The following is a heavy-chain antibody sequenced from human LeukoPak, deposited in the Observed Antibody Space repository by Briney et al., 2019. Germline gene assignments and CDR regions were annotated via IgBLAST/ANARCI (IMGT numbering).Heavy chain of an antibody. CDR2: IKSKTDGGTT. D-gene: IGHD3-10*01. J-gene: IGHJ4*02. V-gene: IGHV3-15*01. CDR3: TTARTTMVRGGKRDY. Sequence: KPGGSLRLSCAASGFTFSNAWMSWVRQAPGKGLEWVGRIKSKTDGGTTDYAAPVKGRFTISRDDSKNTLYLQMNSLKTEDTAVYYCTTARTTMVRGGKRDYWGQGTLVTVSS. CDR1: GFTFSNAW.